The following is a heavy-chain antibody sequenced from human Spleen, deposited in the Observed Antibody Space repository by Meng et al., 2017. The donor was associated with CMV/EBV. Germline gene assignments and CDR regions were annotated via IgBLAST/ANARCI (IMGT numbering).Heavy chain of an antibody. CDR2: IFYSGST. Sequence: GSLRLSCTVSGGSISSGSSYWDWVRQPPGKGLEWIGSIFYSGSTYYMPSLKSRVTMSVDTSKNQFSLKLRFVTAADTAVYYCARRGEVGATALDIWGQGTMVTVSS. V-gene: IGHV4-39*01. D-gene: IGHD1-26*01. J-gene: IGHJ3*02. CDR3: ARRGEVGATALDI. CDR1: GGSISSGSSY.